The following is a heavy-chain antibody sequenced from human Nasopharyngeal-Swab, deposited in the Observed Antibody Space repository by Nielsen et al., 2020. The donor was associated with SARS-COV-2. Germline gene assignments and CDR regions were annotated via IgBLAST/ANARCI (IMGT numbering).Heavy chain of an antibody. CDR2: INHSGST. Sequence: LETLSLTCAVYGGSFSGYYWSWIRQPPGKGLEWIGEINHSGSTNYNPSLKSRVTISVDTSKNQFSLKLSSVTAADTAVYYCARGGTYYDYVWGSYRYRLNSDGYYFDYWGQGTLVTVSS. D-gene: IGHD3-16*02. J-gene: IGHJ4*02. V-gene: IGHV4-34*01. CDR3: ARGGTYYDYVWGSYRYRLNSDGYYFDY. CDR1: GGSFSGYY.